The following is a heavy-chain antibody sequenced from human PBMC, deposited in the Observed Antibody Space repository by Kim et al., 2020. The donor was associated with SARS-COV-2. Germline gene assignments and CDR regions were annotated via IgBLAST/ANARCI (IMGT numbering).Heavy chain of an antibody. CDR2: IKEDGRDT. V-gene: IGHV3-7*01. Sequence: GGSLRLSCVGSGFAFSTSWMTWVRQVPGKGLEWVANIKEDGRDTYYVDSVQGRFTISRDNAKSSVYLQMNSLTAEDTAVYYCARDPYDSSGYGAFDYWG. D-gene: IGHD3-22*01. CDR3: ARDPYDSSGYGAFDY. J-gene: IGHJ4*01. CDR1: GFAFSTSW.